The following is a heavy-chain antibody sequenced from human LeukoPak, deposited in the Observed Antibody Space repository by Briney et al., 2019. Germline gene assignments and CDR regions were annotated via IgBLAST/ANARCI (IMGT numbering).Heavy chain of an antibody. CDR1: GFTFSSYW. CDR2: IKQDGSEK. V-gene: IGHV3-7*04. J-gene: IGHJ6*02. CDR3: ARALVGATPYYYGMDV. D-gene: IGHD1-26*01. Sequence: AGGSLRLSCAASGFTFSSYWMSWVRQAPGKGREWVANIKQDGSEKYYVDSVKGRFTISRDNAKNSLYLQMNSLRAEDTAVYYCARALVGATPYYYGMDVWGQGTTVTVSS.